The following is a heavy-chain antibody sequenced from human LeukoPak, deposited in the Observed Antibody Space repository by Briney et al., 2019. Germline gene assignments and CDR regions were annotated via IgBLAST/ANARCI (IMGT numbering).Heavy chain of an antibody. Sequence: ASVKVSCKASGYTFTSYAMHWVRQAPGQRLEWMGWINAGNGNTKYSQKFQGRVTITRDTSASTAYMELSSLRSEDTAVYYCARGYCSSTSCYAFDIWGQGTMVTVSS. CDR1: GYTFTSYA. D-gene: IGHD2-2*01. CDR2: INAGNGNT. J-gene: IGHJ3*02. CDR3: ARGYCSSTSCYAFDI. V-gene: IGHV1-3*01.